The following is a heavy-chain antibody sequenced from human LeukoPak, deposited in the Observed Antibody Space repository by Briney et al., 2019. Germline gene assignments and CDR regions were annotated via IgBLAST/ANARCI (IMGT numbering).Heavy chain of an antibody. J-gene: IGHJ4*02. CDR2: INPSGGST. Sequence: GASVKVSCKASGYTFTSYYMHWVRQAPGQGLEWMGIINPSGGSTSYAQKFQGRVTMTRDMSTSTVYMELSSLRSEDTAVYYCARLPDPYCSSTSCQIDYYFDYWGQGTLVTVSS. V-gene: IGHV1-46*01. CDR1: GYTFTSYY. CDR3: ARLPDPYCSSTSCQIDYYFDY. D-gene: IGHD2-2*01.